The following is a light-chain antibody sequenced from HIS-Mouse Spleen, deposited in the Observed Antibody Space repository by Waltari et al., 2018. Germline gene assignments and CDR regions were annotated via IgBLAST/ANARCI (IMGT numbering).Light chain of an antibody. CDR1: SSNIGSNT. CDR3: AAWDDSLNGWV. J-gene: IGLJ3*02. CDR2: RNN. Sequence: QSVLTQPPSASGTPGQRVTISCSGRSSNIGSNTVNWYQQLPVQAPKLPIYRNNPRPSGVPDRFSGSKSGTSASLAISGLQSEDEAEYYCAAWDDSLNGWVFGGGTKLTVL. V-gene: IGLV1-44*01.